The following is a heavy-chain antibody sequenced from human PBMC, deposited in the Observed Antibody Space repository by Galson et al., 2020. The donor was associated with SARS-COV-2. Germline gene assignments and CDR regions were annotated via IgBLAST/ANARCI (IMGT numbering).Heavy chain of an antibody. CDR3: ARAHGCSRGWFVYFDY. J-gene: IGHJ4*02. V-gene: IGHV2-70*04. CDR2: IDWVDDK. D-gene: IGHD6-19*01. CDR1: GFSLSTSGMR. Sequence: SGPMMVKPTQTLTLTCTFSGFSLSTSGMRVTWIRQPPGKALEWIACIDWVDDKFYSTSLKTRLTISKDTSKNQVVLTMISMDPVDTATYYCARAHGCSRGWFVYFDYWSQRALVTVSS.